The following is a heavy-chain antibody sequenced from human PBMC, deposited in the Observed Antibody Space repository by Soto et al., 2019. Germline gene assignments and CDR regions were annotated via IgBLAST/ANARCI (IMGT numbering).Heavy chain of an antibody. J-gene: IGHJ6*03. CDR3: AREGGGWYSSSSIYYYYMDV. D-gene: IGHD6-6*01. CDR1: GYTFTSYG. CDR2: ISAYNGNT. Sequence: QVQLVQSGAEVKKPGASVKVSCKASGYTFTSYGISWVRQAPGQGLEWMGWISAYNGNTNYAQKLQGRVTMTTDTSTGTAYMELRSLRSDDTAVYYCAREGGGWYSSSSIYYYYMDVWGKGTTVTVSS. V-gene: IGHV1-18*01.